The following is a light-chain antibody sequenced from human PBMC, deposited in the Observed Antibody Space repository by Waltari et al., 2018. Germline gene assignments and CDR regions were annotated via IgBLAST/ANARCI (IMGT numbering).Light chain of an antibody. CDR1: QRITIW. Sequence: DIQMTQSPSTLSASIGDRVTITCRASQRITIWLAWYQQKPGKAPKLLIYKASTLEGGVPSRFSGSGSGTEFTLTISSLQPDDFATYHCQQYKSYPYTFGQGTKLEIK. V-gene: IGKV1-5*03. CDR2: KAS. J-gene: IGKJ2*01. CDR3: QQYKSYPYT.